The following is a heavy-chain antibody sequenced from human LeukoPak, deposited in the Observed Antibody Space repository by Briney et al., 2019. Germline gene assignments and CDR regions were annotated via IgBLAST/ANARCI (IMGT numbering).Heavy chain of an antibody. CDR1: GYTFTNYG. D-gene: IGHD2-2*01. CDR3: ARVYPLRVPAAMDY. Sequence: ASVKVSCKASGYTFTNYGISWVRQAPGQGLEWMGWISAYNGDTSYAQKLQGRVTMTTDTSTSTAYMELRSLRSDDTAVYYCARVYPLRVPAAMDYWGQGTLVTVSS. V-gene: IGHV1-18*01. CDR2: ISAYNGDT. J-gene: IGHJ4*02.